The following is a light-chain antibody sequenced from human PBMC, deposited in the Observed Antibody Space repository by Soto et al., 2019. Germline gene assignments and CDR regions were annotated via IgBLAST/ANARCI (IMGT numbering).Light chain of an antibody. CDR2: VAS. Sequence: EIVLTQSPGTLSLSPGERATLSCRASQSVSNNYLAWYQQKPGQAPRLLIYVASNRATGIPDRFSGSGSGTDFTLTISRLEPEAFAVYYCQRYGSSGTFGQATKVEIK. V-gene: IGKV3-20*01. CDR1: QSVSNNY. J-gene: IGKJ1*01. CDR3: QRYGSSGT.